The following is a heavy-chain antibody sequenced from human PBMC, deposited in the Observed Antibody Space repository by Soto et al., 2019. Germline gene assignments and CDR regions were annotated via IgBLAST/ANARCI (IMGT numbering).Heavy chain of an antibody. CDR3: ERGDQDYGDYVLAVRGWYFDL. Sequence: QVQLVESGGGLVKPGGSLRLSCAASGFTFSDYYMSWIRQAPGKGLEWVSYISSSGSTIYYADSVKGRFTISRDNAKNSLYLQMNSLRAEDTAVYYCERGDQDYGDYVLAVRGWYFDLWGRGTLVTVSS. D-gene: IGHD4-17*01. J-gene: IGHJ2*01. V-gene: IGHV3-11*01. CDR1: GFTFSDYY. CDR2: ISSSGSTI.